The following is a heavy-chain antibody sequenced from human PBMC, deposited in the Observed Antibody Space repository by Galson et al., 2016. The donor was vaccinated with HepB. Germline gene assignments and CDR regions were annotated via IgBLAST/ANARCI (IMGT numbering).Heavy chain of an antibody. D-gene: IGHD2-21*01. CDR3: TKNLGGGWHFPFDY. CDR1: GFSVRSNY. V-gene: IGHV3-53*05. J-gene: IGHJ4*02. CDR2: IYSGGAT. Sequence: SLRLSCAGSGFSVRSNYMNWVRQAPGKGLEWLSVIYSGGATSYADSVKGRFTISRDTSNNTVFLQMNSLRSEDTAVYYCTKNLGGGWHFPFDYWGQGTLVTVSS.